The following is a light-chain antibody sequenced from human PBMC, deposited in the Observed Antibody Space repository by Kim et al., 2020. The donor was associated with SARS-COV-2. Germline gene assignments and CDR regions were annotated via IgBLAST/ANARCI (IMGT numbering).Light chain of an antibody. Sequence: QSALTQPPSVSESPGQSVTISCTGTSSDVGSYNRVSWYQQPPGTAPKLMIYEVSNRPSGVPDRFSGSKSGNTASLTISGLQAEDEADYYCSSYTSSSTFPYVFGTGTKVTVL. CDR3: SSYTSSSTFPYV. CDR1: SSDVGSYNR. V-gene: IGLV2-18*02. J-gene: IGLJ1*01. CDR2: EVS.